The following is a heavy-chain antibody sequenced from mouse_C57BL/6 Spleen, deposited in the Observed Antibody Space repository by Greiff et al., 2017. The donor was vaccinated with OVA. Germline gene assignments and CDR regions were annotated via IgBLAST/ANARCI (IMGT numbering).Heavy chain of an antibody. J-gene: IGHJ3*01. D-gene: IGHD2-3*01. CDR3: ARGYDGYSRFAY. V-gene: IGHV1-50*01. Sequence: QVQLQQPGAELVKPGASVKLSCKASGYTFTSYWMQWVKQRPGQGLEWIGEIDPSDSYTNYNQKFKGKATLTVDTSSSTAYMQLSSLTSEDSAVYYCARGYDGYSRFAYWGQGTLVTVSA. CDR1: GYTFTSYW. CDR2: IDPSDSYT.